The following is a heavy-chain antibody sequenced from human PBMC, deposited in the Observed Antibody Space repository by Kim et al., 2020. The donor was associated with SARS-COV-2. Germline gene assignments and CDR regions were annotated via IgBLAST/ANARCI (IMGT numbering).Heavy chain of an antibody. Sequence: SETLSLTCTVSGGSISSSSYYWGWIRQPPGKGLEWIGSIYYSGSTYYNPSLKSRVTISVDTSKNQFSLKLSSVTAADTAVYYCARHPTPFIAVAGFSPHYYFDYWGQGTLVTVSS. J-gene: IGHJ4*02. CDR3: ARHPTPFIAVAGFSPHYYFDY. D-gene: IGHD6-19*01. V-gene: IGHV4-39*01. CDR2: IYYSGST. CDR1: GGSISSSSYY.